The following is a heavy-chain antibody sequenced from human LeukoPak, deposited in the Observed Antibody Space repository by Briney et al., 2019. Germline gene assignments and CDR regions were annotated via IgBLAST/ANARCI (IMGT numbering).Heavy chain of an antibody. Sequence: AASVNVSCKASGYSFTGYFMQWVRQAPGQGLEWMGWINPNSGDTKYAQKFQGRVTMTRDTSISTAYMELSRLRSDDAAVYYCARRFYYAMDVWGQGTTVTVSS. V-gene: IGHV1-2*02. CDR3: ARRFYYAMDV. J-gene: IGHJ6*02. D-gene: IGHD3-16*01. CDR2: INPNSGDT. CDR1: GYSFTGYF.